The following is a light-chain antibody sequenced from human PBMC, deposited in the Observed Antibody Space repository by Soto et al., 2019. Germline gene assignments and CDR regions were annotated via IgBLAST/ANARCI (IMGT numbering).Light chain of an antibody. J-gene: IGKJ1*01. Sequence: DIVMTQSPDSLAVSLGERATIDCKSSQNILYSTNNKNYLAWYQQKPGQPPKLLIYCASTRASGVPDRFSGSGSGTDFTLTISSLQAEDVAVYFCQQYYSIPPTFGQGTKVDIK. V-gene: IGKV4-1*01. CDR2: CAS. CDR1: QNILYSTNNKNY. CDR3: QQYYSIPPT.